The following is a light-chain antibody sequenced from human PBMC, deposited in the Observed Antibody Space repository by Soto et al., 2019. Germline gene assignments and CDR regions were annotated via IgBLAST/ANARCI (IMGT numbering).Light chain of an antibody. CDR2: RAS. Sequence: EIVMTQSPATLSVSPGERATLSCRASQSVSINLAWFQQKPGQAPRLLIHRASTRGTDIPARFSGSGSGTEFTLTISSLQSEDLAVYYCQQYNDWPRTFGQGTKVDIK. J-gene: IGKJ1*01. V-gene: IGKV3-15*01. CDR3: QQYNDWPRT. CDR1: QSVSIN.